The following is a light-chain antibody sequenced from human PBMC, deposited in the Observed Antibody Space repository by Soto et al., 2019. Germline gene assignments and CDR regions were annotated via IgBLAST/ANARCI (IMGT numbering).Light chain of an antibody. CDR3: QQYGSSPRT. CDR1: QSVSSSY. V-gene: IGKV3-20*01. CDR2: GAS. J-gene: IGKJ1*01. Sequence: EIVLTQSPGTLSLSPAERATLSCRASQSVSSSYLAWYQQKPGQAPRLLIYGASSRATGIPGRFSGSGSGTDLTLTISSLEPEDFAVYYSQQYGSSPRTFGQGTKVEIK.